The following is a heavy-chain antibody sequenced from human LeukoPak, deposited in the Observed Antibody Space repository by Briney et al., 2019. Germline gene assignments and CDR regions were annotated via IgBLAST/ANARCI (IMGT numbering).Heavy chain of an antibody. CDR3: ARDSRYSDTSGYYYSHYYMDV. Sequence: SETLSLTCTVSGGSISSYYWSWIRQPPGKGLEYIGYIYSSGSTNYNPSLKSRVTMSVDASKNQFSLKLSSVTAADTAVYYCARDSRYSDTSGYYYSHYYMDVWGKGTTVTVSS. CDR2: IYSSGST. J-gene: IGHJ6*03. D-gene: IGHD3-22*01. V-gene: IGHV4-59*01. CDR1: GGSISSYY.